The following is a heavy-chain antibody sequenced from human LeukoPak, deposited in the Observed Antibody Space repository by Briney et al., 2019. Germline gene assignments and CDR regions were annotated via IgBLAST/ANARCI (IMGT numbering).Heavy chain of an antibody. D-gene: IGHD7-27*01. Sequence: SGGSLRLSCAASGYTFSSYDMSWIRQAPGKGLEGVSEISGSDESTKYVDSVKGRFTISRDNSKNTLYLLLNSLRVDDTAVYYCANRRLGRGAFDIWGQGTVVTVSS. CDR3: ANRRLGRGAFDI. CDR1: GYTFSSYD. CDR2: ISGSDEST. J-gene: IGHJ3*02. V-gene: IGHV3-23*01.